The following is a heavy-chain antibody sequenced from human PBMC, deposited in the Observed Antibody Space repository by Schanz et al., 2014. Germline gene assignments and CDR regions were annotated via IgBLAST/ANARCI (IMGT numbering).Heavy chain of an antibody. Sequence: QVQLIQSGAEVKKPGASVKVSCTASGYTFTSYDITWVRQAPGQGLEWLGWMNPNSGNPGFAQKFRGRVTMTRNTSMSTAYIELHILTSEDTAVYYCARGRTFDYWGQGTLVTVSS. CDR1: GYTFTSYD. CDR3: ARGRTFDY. CDR2: MNPNSGNP. V-gene: IGHV1-8*01. J-gene: IGHJ4*02.